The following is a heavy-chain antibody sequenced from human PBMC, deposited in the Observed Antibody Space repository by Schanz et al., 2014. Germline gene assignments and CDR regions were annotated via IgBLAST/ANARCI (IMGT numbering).Heavy chain of an antibody. J-gene: IGHJ4*02. CDR2: ISAGGTNT. CDR3: AKEGTVVSGSPRDY. Sequence: EVQLVESGGGLVQPGGSLRLSCAASGFIFSNFAMEWVRQAPGKGLEWVSAISAGGTNTYYADSVKGRFTLSRDNSKNTLYLQMNSLIVEDTAVYYCAKEGTVVSGSPRDYWGRGTLVTVSS. CDR1: GFIFSNFA. V-gene: IGHV3-23*04. D-gene: IGHD3-10*01.